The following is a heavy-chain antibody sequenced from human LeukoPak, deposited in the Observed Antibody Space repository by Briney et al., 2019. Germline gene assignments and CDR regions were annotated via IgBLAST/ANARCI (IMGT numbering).Heavy chain of an antibody. CDR3: AREVSGSPNNWFDP. CDR1: GGSISSYY. Sequence: SETLSLTCTVSGGSISSYYWSWIRQPPGKGLEWIGYLYYSGSTNYNPSLKSRVTISVDTSKNQFSLKLSSVTAADTAVYYCAREVSGSPNNWFDPWGQGTLVTVSS. V-gene: IGHV4-59*01. D-gene: IGHD3-10*01. J-gene: IGHJ5*02. CDR2: LYYSGST.